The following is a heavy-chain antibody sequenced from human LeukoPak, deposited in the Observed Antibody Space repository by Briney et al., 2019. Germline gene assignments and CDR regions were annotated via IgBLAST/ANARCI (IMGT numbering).Heavy chain of an antibody. V-gene: IGHV4-39*07. D-gene: IGHD5-12*01. J-gene: IGHJ3*02. CDR2: IYYSGST. CDR3: ARVVAMVDAFDI. Sequence: SETLSLTCTVSGGSISSSSYYWGWIRQPPGKGLEWIGSIYYSGSTYYNPSLKSRVTISVDTSKNQFSLKLSSVTAADTAVYYCARVVAMVDAFDIWGQGTMVTVSS. CDR1: GGSISSSSYY.